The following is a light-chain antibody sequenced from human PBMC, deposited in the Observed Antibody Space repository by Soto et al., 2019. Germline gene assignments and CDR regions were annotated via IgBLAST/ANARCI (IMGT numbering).Light chain of an antibody. V-gene: IGKV3D-20*01. J-gene: IGKJ4*01. Sequence: SVLPQSPGTLSLSPGERATLSCGASQTISNNFLAWYQQRPGLAPRLLIYDASDRAAGNPDRFSGSGSGTDLTLTIIRLEPEDFAVYYCQQFDKLITFGGGTKVE. CDR2: DAS. CDR1: QTISNNF. CDR3: QQFDKLIT.